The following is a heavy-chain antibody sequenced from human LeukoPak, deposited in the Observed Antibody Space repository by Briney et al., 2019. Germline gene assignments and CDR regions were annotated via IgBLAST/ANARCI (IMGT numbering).Heavy chain of an antibody. J-gene: IGHJ4*02. CDR3: VRGTRSNSF. Sequence: QAGGSLRLSCTASGFTFRNYWMSWVRQAPGKGLECVAYIKEDGSDKNYVDSVKGRFTISRDNAKSSLYLQMNSLRVEDTAVYYCVRGTRSNSFWGQGTQVTVSS. V-gene: IGHV3-7*01. D-gene: IGHD6-6*01. CDR2: IKEDGSDK. CDR1: GFTFRNYW.